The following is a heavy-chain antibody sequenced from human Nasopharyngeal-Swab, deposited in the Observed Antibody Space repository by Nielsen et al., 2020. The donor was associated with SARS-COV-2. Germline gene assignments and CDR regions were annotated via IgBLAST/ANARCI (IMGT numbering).Heavy chain of an antibody. V-gene: IGHV3-33*01. CDR2: IWHDGSEK. CDR3: ARDRGGGSYFDFDY. CDR1: GFTFSDFG. J-gene: IGHJ4*02. D-gene: IGHD1-26*01. Sequence: GGSLTLSCAASGFTFSDFGLHWVRQAPGKGLEWVGVIWHDGSEKYYAGSVKGRFTISRDNSRDTLYLQMNSLRAEDTALYYCARDRGGGSYFDFDYWGQGILVTVSS.